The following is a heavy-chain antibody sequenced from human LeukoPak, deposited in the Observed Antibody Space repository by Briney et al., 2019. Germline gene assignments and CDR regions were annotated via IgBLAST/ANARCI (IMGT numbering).Heavy chain of an antibody. CDR1: GGSISSGGYY. CDR2: IYYSGST. CDR3: ARSGTDYYDSSGYLPHFDY. Sequence: SETLSLTCTVSGGSISSGGYYWSWIRQHPGKGLEWIGYIYYSGSTYYNPSLKSRVTISVDTSKNRFSLKLSSVTAADTAVYYCARSGTDYYDSSGYLPHFDYWGQGTLVTVSS. V-gene: IGHV4-31*03. J-gene: IGHJ4*02. D-gene: IGHD3-22*01.